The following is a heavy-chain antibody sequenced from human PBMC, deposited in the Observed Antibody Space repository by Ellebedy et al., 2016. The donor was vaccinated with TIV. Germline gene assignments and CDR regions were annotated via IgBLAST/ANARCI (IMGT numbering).Heavy chain of an antibody. D-gene: IGHD6-25*01. V-gene: IGHV3-21*04. Sequence: PGGSLRLSCVGSGFTFGSDIMNWVRQPPGKGLEWVSSISSSGSHIFYADSVKGRVTISRDNSKNIANLQMSSLRAEDTAVYYCAKRLLAAAGTGFDIWGQGTKVIVSS. CDR2: ISSSGSHI. CDR3: AKRLLAAAGTGFDI. CDR1: GFTFGSDI. J-gene: IGHJ3*02.